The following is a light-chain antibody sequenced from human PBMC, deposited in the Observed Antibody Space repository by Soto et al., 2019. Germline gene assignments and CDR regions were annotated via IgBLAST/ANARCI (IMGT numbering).Light chain of an antibody. CDR2: DAS. V-gene: IGKV3-11*01. Sequence: LTQGPGPRCRFHVRCAFLSCRPSHSINRYLAWYQHKPGQAPRLVIYDASNRATGIPARFSGTGSGTDFTLTINILEPEDFAVYYCQQRSNWPTFGQGTKVDIK. J-gene: IGKJ1*01. CDR3: QQRSNWPT. CDR1: HSINRY.